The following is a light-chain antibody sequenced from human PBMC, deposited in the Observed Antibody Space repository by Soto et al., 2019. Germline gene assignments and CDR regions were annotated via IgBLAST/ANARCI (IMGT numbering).Light chain of an antibody. CDR2: DAS. J-gene: IGKJ5*01. Sequence: DIQMTQSPSSLFPCLGDRVTITCQATQDINIYLNWYQQKPGKAPNLLIYDASNLEIGVPSRFSGSGSGTHFTFTISSLQTEDIGTYYCQKYDILPITCGRGTRREIK. V-gene: IGKV1-33*01. CDR1: QDINIY. CDR3: QKYDILPIT.